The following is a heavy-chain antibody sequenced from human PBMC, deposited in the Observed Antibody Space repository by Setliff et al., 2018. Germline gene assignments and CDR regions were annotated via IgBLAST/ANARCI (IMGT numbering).Heavy chain of an antibody. CDR3: ARELRSPYWHLDS. V-gene: IGHV1-69*13. J-gene: IGHJ5*01. CDR1: GGTFSSSG. CDR2: FIPILGAT. D-gene: IGHD3-16*01. Sequence: SVKVSCKSSGGTFSSSGITWVRQVPGQGLQWLGRFIPILGATNYAQNFQGRVTITADESTSTGYMELRSLRSDDTAVYYCARELRSPYWHLDSWGQGTQVTV.